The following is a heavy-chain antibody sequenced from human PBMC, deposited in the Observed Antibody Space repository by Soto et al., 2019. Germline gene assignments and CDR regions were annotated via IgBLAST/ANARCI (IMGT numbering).Heavy chain of an antibody. CDR1: GFTFSSYG. CDR3: AKDNTIFGVVIPKGVFDAFDI. J-gene: IGHJ3*02. V-gene: IGHV3-30*18. D-gene: IGHD3-3*01. CDR2: ISYDGSNK. Sequence: GGSLRLSCAASGFTFSSYGMHWVRQAPGKGVEWVAVISYDGSNKYYADSVKGRFTISRDNSKNTLYLQMNSLRAEDTAVYYCAKDNTIFGVVIPKGVFDAFDIWGQGTMVTVSS.